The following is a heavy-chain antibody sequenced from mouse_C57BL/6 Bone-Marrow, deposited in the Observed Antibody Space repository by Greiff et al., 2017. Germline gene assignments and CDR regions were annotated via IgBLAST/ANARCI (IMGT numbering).Heavy chain of an antibody. CDR1: GFNIKDDY. V-gene: IGHV14-4*01. CDR2: IDPENGDT. Sequence: VQLQQSGAELVRPGASVKLSCTASGFNIKDDYMHWVKQRPEQGLEWIGWIDPENGDTEYASKFQGKATITADTSSNTAYLQLSSLTSEDTAVYYCTTDYSNDDYWGQGTTLTVSS. J-gene: IGHJ2*01. CDR3: TTDYSNDDY. D-gene: IGHD2-12*01.